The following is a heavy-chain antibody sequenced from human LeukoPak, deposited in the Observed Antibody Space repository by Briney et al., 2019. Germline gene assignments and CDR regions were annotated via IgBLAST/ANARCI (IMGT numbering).Heavy chain of an antibody. CDR3: ARDGVLLRFGELSDYFDY. CDR2: IKQDGSEK. V-gene: IGHV3-7*01. CDR1: GFTFSSYW. Sequence: GGSLRLSCAASGFTFSSYWMSWVRQAPGKGLEWVANIKQDGSEKYYVDSVKGRFTISRDNAKNSLYLQMNSLRAEDTAVYYCARDGVLLRFGELSDYFDYWGQGTLVTVSS. J-gene: IGHJ4*02. D-gene: IGHD3-10*01.